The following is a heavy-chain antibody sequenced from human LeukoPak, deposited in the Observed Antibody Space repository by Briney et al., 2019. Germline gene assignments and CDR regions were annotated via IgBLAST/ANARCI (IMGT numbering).Heavy chain of an antibody. CDR2: IYTSGST. J-gene: IGHJ4*02. CDR1: GGSISSGSYH. CDR3: ASVGSSYFDY. V-gene: IGHV4-61*02. D-gene: IGHD5-12*01. Sequence: SETLSLTCTVSGGSISSGSYHWSWIRQPAGKGLEWIGRIYTSGSTNYNPSLKSRVTMSVDTSKNQFSLKLSSVTAADTAVYYCASVGSSYFDYWGQGTLVTVSS.